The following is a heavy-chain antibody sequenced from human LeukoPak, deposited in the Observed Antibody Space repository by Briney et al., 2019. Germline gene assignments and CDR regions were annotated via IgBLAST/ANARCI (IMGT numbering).Heavy chain of an antibody. Sequence: GGSLRLSCAASGFTVSNSYMSWVRQAPGKGLEWVSVIYSGGITYYADSVKGRFTISRDNSKNTVYLQMNILRAEDTAVYYCARDTSAERGQQLANWGQGTLVTVSS. J-gene: IGHJ4*02. D-gene: IGHD6-13*01. CDR2: IYSGGIT. V-gene: IGHV3-66*01. CDR1: GFTVSNSY. CDR3: ARDTSAERGQQLAN.